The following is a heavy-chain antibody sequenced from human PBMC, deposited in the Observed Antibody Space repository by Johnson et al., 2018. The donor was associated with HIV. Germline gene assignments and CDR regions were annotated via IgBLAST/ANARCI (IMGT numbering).Heavy chain of an antibody. D-gene: IGHD5-24*01. V-gene: IGHV3-7*01. CDR3: ARNGDGYTPDAFDI. J-gene: IGHJ3*02. CDR2: IKKDGSER. Sequence: VQLVESGGGLVKPGGSLRLSCAASGFTFSNAWMSWVRQAPGKGLEWVATIKKDGSERYHVDSVKGRFTISRDNAKKSLYLQMNSLRVEDTAVYFCARNGDGYTPDAFDIWGQGTVVTVSS. CDR1: GFTFSNAW.